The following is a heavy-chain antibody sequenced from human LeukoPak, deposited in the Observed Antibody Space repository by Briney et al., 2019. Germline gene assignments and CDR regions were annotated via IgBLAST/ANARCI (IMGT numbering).Heavy chain of an antibody. CDR2: MNPNSGNT. J-gene: IGHJ4*02. CDR3: ARGLTYCSSTSCYTLDY. Sequence: ASVKVSCKASGYTFTNYDINWVRQATGQGLEWMGWMNPNSGNTGYAQKFQGRVTLTRNNSISTAYMELSSLRSEDTAVYYCARGLTYCSSTSCYTLDYWGQGTLVTVSS. D-gene: IGHD2-2*02. CDR1: GYTFTNYD. V-gene: IGHV1-8*01.